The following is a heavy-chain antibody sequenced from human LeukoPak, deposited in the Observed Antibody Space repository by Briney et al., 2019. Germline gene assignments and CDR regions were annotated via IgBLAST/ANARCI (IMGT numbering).Heavy chain of an antibody. D-gene: IGHD3-3*01. V-gene: IGHV3-48*01. CDR2: ISSSSSTR. CDR1: GFTFSSYS. CDR3: ARDRGRGTIFGVVIIRDYYYGMDV. Sequence: GGSLRLSCAASGFTFSSYSMNWVRQAPGKGLEWVSYISSSSSTRYYADSVKGRFTISRDNAKNSLYLQMNSLRAEDTAVYYCARDRGRGTIFGVVIIRDYYYGMDVWGQGTTVTVSS. J-gene: IGHJ6*02.